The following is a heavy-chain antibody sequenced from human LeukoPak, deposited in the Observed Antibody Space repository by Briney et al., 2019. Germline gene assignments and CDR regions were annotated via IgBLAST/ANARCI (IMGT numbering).Heavy chain of an antibody. CDR1: GYTFTGYY. CDR2: ISAYNGNT. J-gene: IGHJ4*02. D-gene: IGHD5-12*01. CDR3: ARDPDSGYDAFDY. V-gene: IGHV1-18*04. Sequence: ASVKVSCKASGYTFTGYYMHWVRQAPGQGLEWMGWISAYNGNTNYAQKLQGRVTMTTDTSTSTAYMELRSLRSDDTAVYYCARDPDSGYDAFDYWGQGTLVTVSS.